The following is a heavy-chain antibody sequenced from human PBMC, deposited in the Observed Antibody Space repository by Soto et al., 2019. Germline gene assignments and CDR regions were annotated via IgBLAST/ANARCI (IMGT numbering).Heavy chain of an antibody. V-gene: IGHV3-74*01. CDR2: KNKHGPII. D-gene: IGHD3-16*01. J-gene: IGHJ4*02. CDR3: TRNIGGRGAL. CDR1: GFTFSSYW. Sequence: GGSLRLSCEASGFTFSSYWFHWVPQFPGKGLVWVPPKNKHGPIIEYEDFVKGRFTISRDNAKNTIYLEMDSLRVEDTAVYYCTRNIGGRGALWGPGTLVTVSS.